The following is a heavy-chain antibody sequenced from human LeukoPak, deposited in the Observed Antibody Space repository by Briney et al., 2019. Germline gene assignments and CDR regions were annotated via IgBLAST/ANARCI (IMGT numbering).Heavy chain of an antibody. D-gene: IGHD1-26*01. V-gene: IGHV3-53*01. CDR3: ARGGSYLSAFDV. Sequence: PGGSLRLSCAASGFTFSDYYMSWVRQAPGKGLEWVSIIYGGGSTFYADSVKGRFTISRDNSKNTLYLQMNSLRAEDTAVYYCARGGSYLSAFDVWGQGTMVTVSS. CDR1: GFTFSDYY. J-gene: IGHJ3*01. CDR2: IYGGGST.